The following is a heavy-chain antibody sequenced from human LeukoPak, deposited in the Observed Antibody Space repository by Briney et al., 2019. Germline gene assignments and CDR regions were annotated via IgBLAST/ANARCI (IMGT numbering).Heavy chain of an antibody. J-gene: IGHJ5*02. CDR1: GYTFTSYG. CDR3: APSYSSNDP. V-gene: IGHV1-69*13. Sequence: GASVKVSCKASGYTFTSYGISWVRQAPGQGLEWMGGIIPIFGTANYAQKFQGRVTITADESTSTAYMELCSLRSEDTAVYYCAPSYSSNDPWGQGTLVTVSS. CDR2: IIPIFGTA. D-gene: IGHD6-13*01.